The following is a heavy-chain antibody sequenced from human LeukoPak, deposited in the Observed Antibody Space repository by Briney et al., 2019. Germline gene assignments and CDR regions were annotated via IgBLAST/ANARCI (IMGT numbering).Heavy chain of an antibody. CDR2: IYYSGRI. D-gene: IGHD3-10*01. V-gene: IGHV4-39*01. J-gene: IGHJ6*03. CDR3: VPWFGELLSGHYYYYMDF. Sequence: SETLSLTCSVSGGSISNKSYYWGWIRQPPGKALEWIGSIYYSGRIYYNMSLRNRLTISADTSNNQFSLKLTSVTAADTSVYYCVPWFGELLSGHYYYYMDFWGKGATVTISS. CDR1: GGSISNKSYY.